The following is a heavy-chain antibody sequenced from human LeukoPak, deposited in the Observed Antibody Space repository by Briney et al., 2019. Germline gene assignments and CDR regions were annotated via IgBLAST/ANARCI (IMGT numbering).Heavy chain of an antibody. CDR1: GYTFTSYG. V-gene: IGHV1-18*01. D-gene: IGHD1-26*01. CDR3: ARAIGRFAPVSTASYCYYYYMDV. Sequence: ASVKVSCKASGYTFTSYGISWVRQAPGQGLEWMGWISAYNGNTNYAQKLQGRVTMTTDTSTSTVYMELSSLRSEDTAMYYCARAIGRFAPVSTASYCYYYYMDVWGKGTTVTVSS. J-gene: IGHJ6*03. CDR2: ISAYNGNT.